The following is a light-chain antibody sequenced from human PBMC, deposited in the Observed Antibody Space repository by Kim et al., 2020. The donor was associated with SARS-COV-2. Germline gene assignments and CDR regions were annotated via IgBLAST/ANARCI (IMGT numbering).Light chain of an antibody. J-gene: IGLJ2*01. CDR1: KLGDKY. V-gene: IGLV3-1*01. CDR3: QAWDSSDVV. CDR2: QDS. Sequence: SYELTQPPSVSVSPVQTASITCSGDKLGDKYACWYQQKPGQSPVLVIYQDSKRPSGFPERFSGSNSGNTATLTISGTQAMDEADYYCQAWDSSDVVFGGGTKLTVL.